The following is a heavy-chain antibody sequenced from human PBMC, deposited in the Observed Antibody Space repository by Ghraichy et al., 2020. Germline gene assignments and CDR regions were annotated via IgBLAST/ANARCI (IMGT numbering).Heavy chain of an antibody. CDR1: GGSISSYY. CDR3: ARASSVGATTSPFDY. Sequence: SETLSLTCTVSGGSISSYYWSWIRQPPGKGLEWIGYIYYSGSTNYNPSLKSRVTISVDTSKNQFSLKLSSVTAVDTAVYYCARASSVGATTSPFDYWGQGTLVTVSS. CDR2: IYYSGST. V-gene: IGHV4-59*01. D-gene: IGHD1-26*01. J-gene: IGHJ4*02.